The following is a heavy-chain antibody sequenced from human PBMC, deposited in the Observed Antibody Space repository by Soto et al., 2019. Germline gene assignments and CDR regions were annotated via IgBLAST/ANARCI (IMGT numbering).Heavy chain of an antibody. CDR3: ARDTVTPYYFDY. V-gene: IGHV1-18*01. CDR2: ISAYNGNT. CDR1: GYTFTSYD. D-gene: IGHD4-17*01. J-gene: IGHJ4*02. Sequence: ASVKVSCKASGYTFTSYDISWVRQAPGQGLEWMGWISAYNGNTNYAQKLQGRVTMTTDTSTSTAYMELRSLRSDDTAVYYCARDTVTPYYFDYWGQGTLVTVSS.